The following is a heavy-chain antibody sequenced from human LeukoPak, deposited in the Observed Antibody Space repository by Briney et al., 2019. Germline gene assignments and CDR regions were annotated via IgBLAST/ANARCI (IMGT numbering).Heavy chain of an antibody. J-gene: IGHJ5*02. CDR3: AREDGPPKDYGDLGNWFDP. CDR2: IYYSGST. Sequence: PSETLSLTCTVSGGSISSYYWSWIRQPPGKGLEWIGYIYYSGSTNYNPSLKSRVTISVDTSKNQFSLKLSSVTAADTAVYYCAREDGPPKDYGDLGNWFDPWGQGTLVTVSS. D-gene: IGHD4-17*01. CDR1: GGSISSYY. V-gene: IGHV4-59*12.